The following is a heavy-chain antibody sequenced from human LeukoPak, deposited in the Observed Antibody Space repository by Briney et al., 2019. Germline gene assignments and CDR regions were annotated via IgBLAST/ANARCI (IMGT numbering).Heavy chain of an antibody. CDR1: GFTFSSSW. CDR3: ARGLSGSSSH. J-gene: IGHJ4*02. Sequence: GGSLRLSCAASGFTFSSSWMTWVRQAPGKGLEWVANINEDGSGKNYVDSLKDRFTVSRDNSKNTLYLQVGSLRIEDMAVYYCARGLSGSSSHWGQGTLVTVSS. D-gene: IGHD2-15*01. V-gene: IGHV3-7*02. CDR2: INEDGSGK.